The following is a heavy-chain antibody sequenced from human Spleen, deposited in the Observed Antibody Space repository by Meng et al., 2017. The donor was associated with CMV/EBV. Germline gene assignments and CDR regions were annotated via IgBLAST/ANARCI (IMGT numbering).Heavy chain of an antibody. V-gene: IGHV3-21*01. D-gene: IGHD2-2*02. Sequence: GESLKISCAASGFTFSSYGMHWVRQAPGKGLEWVSSISSSSSYIYYADSVKGRFTISRDNAKNSLYLQMNSLRAEDTAVYYCARDAPPYCSSTSCYRVYWGQGTRVTVSS. CDR3: ARDAPPYCSSTSCYRVY. CDR1: GFTFSSYG. J-gene: IGHJ4*02. CDR2: ISSSSSYI.